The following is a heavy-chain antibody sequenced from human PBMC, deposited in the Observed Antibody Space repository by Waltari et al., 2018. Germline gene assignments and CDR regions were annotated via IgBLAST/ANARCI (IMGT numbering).Heavy chain of an antibody. V-gene: IGHV3-66*02. CDR1: GFTVSSNY. Sequence: EVQLVESGGGLVQPGGSLRLSCAASGFTVSSNYMSWVRQAPGKGLEWVSVIYSGGSKYYADSVKGRFTISRDNSKNTLYLQMNSLRAEDTAVYYCARDYSFDYGMDVWGQGTTVTVSS. D-gene: IGHD4-4*01. CDR2: IYSGGSK. J-gene: IGHJ6*02. CDR3: ARDYSFDYGMDV.